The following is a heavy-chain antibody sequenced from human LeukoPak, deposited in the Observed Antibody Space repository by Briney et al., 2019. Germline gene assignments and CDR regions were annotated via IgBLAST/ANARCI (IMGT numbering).Heavy chain of an antibody. CDR2: ISSSGTTV. V-gene: IGHV3-48*03. CDR3: ARVSRGSYDLDY. CDR1: GFTFSSYE. Sequence: GGSLRLSCAASGFTFSSYEMNWVRQAPGKGLEWVSYISSSGTTVHYAESVKGRVTISRDNAKSSLYLRMNSLRVEDTAVYYCARVSRGSYDLDYWGQGTLVTVSS. D-gene: IGHD1-26*01. J-gene: IGHJ4*02.